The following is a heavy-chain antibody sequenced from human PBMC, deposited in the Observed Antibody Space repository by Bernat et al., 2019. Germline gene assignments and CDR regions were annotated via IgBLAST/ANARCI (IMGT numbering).Heavy chain of an antibody. CDR2: INHSGST. J-gene: IGHJ4*02. D-gene: IGHD4-23*01. Sequence: QVQLQQWGAGLLKPSETLSLTCAVYVGSFSGYYWSWIRQPQGKGLEWIGEINHSGSTNYNPSLKSRVTISVDTSKNQFSLKLSSVTAADTAVYYCARGLRWPQYYFDYWGQGTLVTVSS. V-gene: IGHV4-34*01. CDR1: VGSFSGYY. CDR3: ARGLRWPQYYFDY.